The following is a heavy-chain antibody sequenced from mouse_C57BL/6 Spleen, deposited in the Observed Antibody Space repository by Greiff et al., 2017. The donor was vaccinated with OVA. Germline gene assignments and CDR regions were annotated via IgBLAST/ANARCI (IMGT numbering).Heavy chain of an antibody. CDR3: ARNLHYNGSSYVSYFDY. D-gene: IGHD1-1*01. CDR2: IWSGGST. Sequence: QVQLQQSGPGLVQPSQSLSITCTVSGFSLTSYGVHWVRQSPGKGLEWLGVIWSGGSTDYNAAFISRLSISKDNSKSQFFFKMNSLQADDTAIYYCARNLHYNGSSYVSYFDYWGQGTTLTVSS. V-gene: IGHV2-2*01. CDR1: GFSLTSYG. J-gene: IGHJ2*01.